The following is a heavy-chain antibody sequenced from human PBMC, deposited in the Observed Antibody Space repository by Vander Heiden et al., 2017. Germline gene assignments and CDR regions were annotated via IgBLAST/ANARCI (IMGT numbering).Heavy chain of an antibody. J-gene: IGHJ2*01. D-gene: IGHD3-16*01. Sequence: EVQLVESGGGLVQPGRSLRLSCAASGFTFDDYAMHWVRQAPGKGLEWVSGISWNSGSIGEADSVKGRLTIARDNAKNSLYLKMKSMRAEDTALYYFAKGRADDGFDLWGRGTMVTVSS. CDR1: GFTFDDYA. CDR2: ISWNSGSI. CDR3: AKGRADDGFDL. V-gene: IGHV3-9*01.